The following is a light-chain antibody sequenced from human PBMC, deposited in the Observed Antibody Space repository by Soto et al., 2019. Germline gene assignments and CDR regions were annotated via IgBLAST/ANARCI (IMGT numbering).Light chain of an antibody. CDR3: SAYIGSSTRYV. CDR1: SSDVGDYKY. CDR2: EVS. J-gene: IGLJ1*01. V-gene: IGLV2-14*01. Sequence: QSALTQPASVSGSPGQSITISCTGTSSDVGDYKYVSWYQQHPGKAPKLMVYEVSNRPSGVSNRFSGSKSGNTASLTISGLQAEDEADYYCSAYIGSSTRYVFGAGTKLTVL.